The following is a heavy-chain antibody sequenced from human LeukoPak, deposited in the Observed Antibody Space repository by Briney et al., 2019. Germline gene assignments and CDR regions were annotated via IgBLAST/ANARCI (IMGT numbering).Heavy chain of an antibody. Sequence: ASVKVSCKASGYTFTSYGISWVRQAPGQGLEWMGWISAYNGNTNYAQKLQGRVTMTTDTSTSTAYMELSSLRSEDTAVYYCARGLGYCSSTRCPNWFDPWGQGTLVTVSS. CDR1: GYTFTSYG. V-gene: IGHV1-18*01. J-gene: IGHJ5*02. CDR3: ARGLGYCSSTRCPNWFDP. D-gene: IGHD2-2*01. CDR2: ISAYNGNT.